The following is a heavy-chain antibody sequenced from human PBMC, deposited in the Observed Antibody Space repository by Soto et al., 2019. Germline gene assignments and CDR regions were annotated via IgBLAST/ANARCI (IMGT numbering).Heavy chain of an antibody. Sequence: ASVKVSCKASGYTFTSYGISWVRQAPGQGLEWMGWISAYNGKTNYAQKLQGRVTMTTDTSTSTAYMELRSLTSDDTAIYYCARAGAAPYYYYGLDVWGQGTTVTVSS. D-gene: IGHD3-10*01. CDR3: ARAGAAPYYYYGLDV. J-gene: IGHJ6*02. CDR1: GYTFTSYG. V-gene: IGHV1-18*01. CDR2: ISAYNGKT.